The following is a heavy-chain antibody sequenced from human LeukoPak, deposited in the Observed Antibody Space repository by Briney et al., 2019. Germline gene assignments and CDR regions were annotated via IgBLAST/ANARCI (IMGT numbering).Heavy chain of an antibody. V-gene: IGHV3-30*18. CDR3: AKVGGGYNHGEFDY. CDR1: GFTFSSYG. CDR2: IAYGGSNK. D-gene: IGHD5-24*01. J-gene: IGHJ4*02. Sequence: GGSLTPSCAASGFTFSSYGMHWVRQAPGEGLEWVEVIAYGGSNKYYAHSVKGRFTISRDNPKNTLYLHMNSLRAEDTAVYYCAKVGGGYNHGEFDYWGQGTLVTVSS.